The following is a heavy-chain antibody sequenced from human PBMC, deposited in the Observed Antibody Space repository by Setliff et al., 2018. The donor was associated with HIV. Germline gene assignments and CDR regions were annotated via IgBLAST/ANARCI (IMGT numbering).Heavy chain of an antibody. CDR1: GGSMSSSSYY. D-gene: IGHD3-3*01. CDR2: IYYSGST. J-gene: IGHJ4*01. V-gene: IGHV4-39*01. CDR3: ARGRDYTGSWFRPFYLDF. Sequence: PSETLSLTCTVSGGSMSSSSYYWGWIRQPTGKGLEWIGSIYYSGSTYYNPSLKSRVTISVDTSKNQFSLKLTSVTAADTAIYYCARGRDYTGSWFRPFYLDFWGHGNLVTVSS.